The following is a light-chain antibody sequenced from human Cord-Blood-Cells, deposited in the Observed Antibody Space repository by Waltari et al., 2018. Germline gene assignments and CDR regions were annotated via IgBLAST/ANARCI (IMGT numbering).Light chain of an antibody. Sequence: DIQMTQSPSTLSASVGDRVTITGRSSQSIRSWLAWYQQKPGKAPKLLIYDDSSLESAVQPRFSGRGSATEFTLTISSLQPDDFAPYYCHQYKSYSWTFGQGTKVEIK. CDR2: DDS. CDR1: QSIRSW. V-gene: IGKV1-5*01. J-gene: IGKJ1*01. CDR3: HQYKSYSWT.